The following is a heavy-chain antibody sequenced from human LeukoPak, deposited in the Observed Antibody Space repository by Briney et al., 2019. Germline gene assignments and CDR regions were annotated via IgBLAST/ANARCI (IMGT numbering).Heavy chain of an antibody. V-gene: IGHV1-69*02. Sequence: SVKVSCKASGGTFSSYTISWVRQAPGQGLEWMGRIIPILGIANHAQKFQGRVTITADRSTSTAYMELSSLRSEDTAVYYCARFSGYDYWSFDYWGQGTLVTVSS. CDR2: IIPILGIA. D-gene: IGHD5-12*01. CDR1: GGTFSSYT. CDR3: ARFSGYDYWSFDY. J-gene: IGHJ4*02.